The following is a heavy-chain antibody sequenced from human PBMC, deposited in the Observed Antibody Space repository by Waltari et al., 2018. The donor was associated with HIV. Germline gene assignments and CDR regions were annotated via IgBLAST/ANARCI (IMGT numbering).Heavy chain of an antibody. J-gene: IGHJ4*02. CDR3: ARRGYCSSTSCSAVDY. Sequence: QVQLVQSGAEVKKPGASVKVSCKASGYTFTSYDINWVRQATGQGHEWMGWKNPNRGNTGYAQKFQGRVTMTRNTSISTAYMELSSLRSEDTAVYYCARRGYCSSTSCSAVDYWGQGTLVTVSS. V-gene: IGHV1-8*01. CDR1: GYTFTSYD. CDR2: KNPNRGNT. D-gene: IGHD2-2*01.